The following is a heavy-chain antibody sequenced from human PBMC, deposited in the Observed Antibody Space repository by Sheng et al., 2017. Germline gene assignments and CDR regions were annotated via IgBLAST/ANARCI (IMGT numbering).Heavy chain of an antibody. CDR1: GGTFSSYA. V-gene: IGHV1-69*04. CDR2: IIPILGIA. J-gene: IGHJ4*02. Sequence: QVQLVQSGAEVKKPGSSVKVSCKASGGTFSSYAISWVRQAPGQGLEWMGGIIPILGIANYAQKFQGRVTITADKSTSTAYMELSSLRSEDTAVYYCAREGNGDYVREIDYWGQGTLVTVSS. CDR3: AREGNGDYVREIDY. D-gene: IGHD4-17*01.